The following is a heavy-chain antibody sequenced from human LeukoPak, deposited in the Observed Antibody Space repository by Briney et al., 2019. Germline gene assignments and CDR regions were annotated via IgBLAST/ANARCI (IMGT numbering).Heavy chain of an antibody. V-gene: IGHV3-23*01. CDR2: ISGSGGST. J-gene: IGHJ4*02. CDR3: AGYVSGGGAFDY. Sequence: GGTLRLSCAASGFTFSSCGMSWVRQAPGKGLEWVSAISGSGGSTYYADSVKGRFTISRDNSKNTLYLQMNSLRAEDTAVYYCAGYVSGGGAFDYWGQGTLVTVSS. CDR1: GFTFSSCG. D-gene: IGHD3-10*01.